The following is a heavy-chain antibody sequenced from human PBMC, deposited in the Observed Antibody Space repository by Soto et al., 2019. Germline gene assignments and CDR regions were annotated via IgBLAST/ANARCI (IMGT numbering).Heavy chain of an antibody. V-gene: IGHV3-48*01. CDR3: ARYLFSSLTTFFYYYNYMDV. CDR2: ISSSSSTI. CDR1: GFTFSSYS. D-gene: IGHD3-16*01. Sequence: GGSLRLSCAASGFTFSSYSMNWVRQAPGKGLEWVSYISSSSSTIYYADSVKGRFTISRDNAKKSLYLQMNRLRAVYSSVYYSARYLFSSLTTFFYYYNYMDVWGKGTTVTVSS. J-gene: IGHJ6*03.